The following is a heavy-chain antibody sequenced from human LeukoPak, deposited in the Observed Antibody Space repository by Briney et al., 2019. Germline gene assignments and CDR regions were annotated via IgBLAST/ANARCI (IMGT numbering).Heavy chain of an antibody. D-gene: IGHD2-15*01. CDR2: IYHSGTT. V-gene: IGHV4-38-2*02. Sequence: SETLSLTCTVSGLSIRSSFYWGWVRQPPGKGLEWIGNIYHSGTTYYNPSLMSRVTISVDTSKNQFSLRLTSATAADTAVYYCARVVVAARAIDFWGQGTLVTVSS. CDR1: GLSIRSSFY. CDR3: ARVVVAARAIDF. J-gene: IGHJ4*02.